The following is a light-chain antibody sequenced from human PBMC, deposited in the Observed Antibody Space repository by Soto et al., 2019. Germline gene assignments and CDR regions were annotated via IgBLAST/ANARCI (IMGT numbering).Light chain of an antibody. CDR1: SSDVGGYNF. CDR3: SSCARSTIVV. J-gene: IGLJ2*01. CDR2: EVS. V-gene: IGLV2-8*01. Sequence: QSALTQPPSASGSPGQSVTISCTGTSSDVGGYNFVSWYQQPPGKAPKLMIYEVSERPSGVPPRFSGSKPGNAASLTVSGLQSEDDADYYCSSCARSTIVVFGGGTKLTVL.